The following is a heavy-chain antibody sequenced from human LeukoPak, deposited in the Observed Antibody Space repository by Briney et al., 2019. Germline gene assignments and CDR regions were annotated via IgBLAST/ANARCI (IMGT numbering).Heavy chain of an antibody. CDR1: GFTFSNYA. Sequence: PGGSLRHSSAASGFTFSNYAMSWVRQAPGKGLEWVSAISGRGGSTYYTDSVKGRFTISRDTSKNTLYLQMNSLRAEDTAVYYCAKEYDSSGFFDYWGQGTLLTVSS. CDR2: ISGRGGST. V-gene: IGHV3-23*01. CDR3: AKEYDSSGFFDY. D-gene: IGHD3-22*01. J-gene: IGHJ4*02.